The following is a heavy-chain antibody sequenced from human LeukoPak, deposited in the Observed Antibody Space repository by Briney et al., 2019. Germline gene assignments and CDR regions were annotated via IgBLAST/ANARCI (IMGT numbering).Heavy chain of an antibody. CDR3: ARDQPGYSSGWYLDY. CDR1: GYSISSGYY. V-gene: IGHV4-38-2*02. Sequence: SETLSLTCTVSGYSISSGYYWGWIRPPPGKGLEWIGSIYHSGSTYYNPSLKSRVTISVDTSKNQFSLQLNSVTPEDTAVYYCARDQPGYSSGWYLDYWGQGTLVTVSS. D-gene: IGHD6-19*01. J-gene: IGHJ4*02. CDR2: IYHSGST.